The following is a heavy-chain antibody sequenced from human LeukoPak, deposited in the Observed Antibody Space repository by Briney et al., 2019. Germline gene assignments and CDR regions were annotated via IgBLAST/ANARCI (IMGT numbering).Heavy chain of an antibody. CDR3: ARHGVKDAYDYRDYWYFDL. CDR1: GGSINSGSYY. D-gene: IGHD3-16*01. Sequence: PSETLSLTCTVSGGSINSGSYYWSWIRQPAGKGLEWIGRIYTSGSTNYNPSLKSRVTMSLDTSKNQFSLRLRSVTVADTAVYYCARHGVKDAYDYRDYWYFDLWGRGTLVTVSS. V-gene: IGHV4-61*02. CDR2: IYTSGST. J-gene: IGHJ2*01.